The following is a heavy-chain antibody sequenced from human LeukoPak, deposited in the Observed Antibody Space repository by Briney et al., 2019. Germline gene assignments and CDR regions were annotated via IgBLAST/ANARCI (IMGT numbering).Heavy chain of an antibody. Sequence: QTGGSLRLSCAASGFTFSDYSMNWVRQAPGKGLEWVSYISFSVNTKYYADSVKGRFTISRDNSKNTLYLQMNSLRAEDTAVYYCARDPDRREVVTANPWGQGTLVTVSS. CDR1: GFTFSDYS. V-gene: IGHV3-48*01. CDR3: ARDPDRREVVTANP. CDR2: ISFSVNTK. J-gene: IGHJ5*02. D-gene: IGHD2-21*02.